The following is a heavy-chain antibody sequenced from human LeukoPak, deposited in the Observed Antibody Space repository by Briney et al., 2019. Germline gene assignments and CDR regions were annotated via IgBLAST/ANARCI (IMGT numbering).Heavy chain of an antibody. CDR1: GFTFSTYT. J-gene: IGHJ4*02. CDR2: IYTVGST. D-gene: IGHD3-22*01. Sequence: GGSLRLSCAASGFTFSTYTMNWVRQAPGKGLEWVSFIYTVGSTYYADSVKGRFTISRDNSKNTLYLQMNSLRAEDTAVYYCARRAGDYSHPYDCWGQGTLVTVSS. CDR3: ARRAGDYSHPYDC. V-gene: IGHV3-53*01.